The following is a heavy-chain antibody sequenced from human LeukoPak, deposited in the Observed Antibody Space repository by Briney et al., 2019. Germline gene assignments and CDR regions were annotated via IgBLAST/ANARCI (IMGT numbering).Heavy chain of an antibody. CDR2: ISSSSSTM. Sequence: GGSLRLSCAASGFIFSSYSMNWVRQAPGKGLEWVSYISSSSSTMYYAASVKGRFSISRDNSKNTLYLQMNSLRAEDTAVYYCARRAGAYSHPYDYWGQGTLVTVSS. J-gene: IGHJ4*02. D-gene: IGHD4/OR15-4a*01. CDR1: GFIFSSYS. V-gene: IGHV3-48*01. CDR3: ARRAGAYSHPYDY.